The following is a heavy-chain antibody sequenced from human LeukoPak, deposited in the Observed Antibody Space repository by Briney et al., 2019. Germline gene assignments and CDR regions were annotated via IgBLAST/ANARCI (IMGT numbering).Heavy chain of an antibody. CDR3: AKGTTLELPRFDY. D-gene: IGHD1-26*01. CDR2: ISDSGGST. Sequence: GGSLRLSCAASGFTFSSYTMTWVRQAPGKGLEWVSTISDSGGSTYYADSVKGRFTISRDNSKNTLYLQMNSLRAEDTAVYYCAKGTTLELPRFDYWGQGTLVTVSS. V-gene: IGHV3-23*01. J-gene: IGHJ4*02. CDR1: GFTFSSYT.